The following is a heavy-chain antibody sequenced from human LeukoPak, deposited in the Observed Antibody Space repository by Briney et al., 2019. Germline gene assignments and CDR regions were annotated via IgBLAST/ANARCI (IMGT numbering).Heavy chain of an antibody. Sequence: PSETLSLTCTVSGGSISSYYWSWIRQPPGKGLEWIGYIYYSGSTDHNPSLKSRVTISVDTSNNQFSLKLSSVTAADTAVYYCATLTYCSGGSCFPKYFQHWGQGTLVAVSS. V-gene: IGHV4-59*08. CDR3: ATLTYCSGGSCFPKYFQH. D-gene: IGHD2-15*01. CDR1: GGSISSYY. J-gene: IGHJ1*01. CDR2: IYYSGST.